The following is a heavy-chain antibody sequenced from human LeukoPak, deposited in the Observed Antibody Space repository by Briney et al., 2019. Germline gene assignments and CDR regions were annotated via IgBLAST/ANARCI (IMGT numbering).Heavy chain of an antibody. V-gene: IGHV3-33*01. CDR3: ARGGYSSSWYAYYFDY. Sequence: GGSLRLSCAASGFTFSSYGMHWVRQAPGKGLEWVAVIWYDGSNKYYADSVKGRFTISRDNSKNTLYLQMNSLRAEDTAVYYCARGGYSSSWYAYYFDYWGQGTLVTVSS. J-gene: IGHJ4*02. D-gene: IGHD6-13*01. CDR1: GFTFSSYG. CDR2: IWYDGSNK.